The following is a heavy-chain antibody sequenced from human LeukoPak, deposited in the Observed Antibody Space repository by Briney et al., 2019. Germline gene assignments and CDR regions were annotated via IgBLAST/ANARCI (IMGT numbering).Heavy chain of an antibody. CDR3: ARTFYCSSTSCYEYYFDY. J-gene: IGHJ4*02. Sequence: ASVKVSCKASGYTFTGYYLHWVRQAPGQGLEWMGWIKCNSGDTKYIQKFQGRVTMTRDTSISTAYMELSRLRSDDTAVYYCARTFYCSSTSCYEYYFDYWGQGTLVTVSS. CDR1: GYTFTGYY. V-gene: IGHV1-2*02. CDR2: IKCNSGDT. D-gene: IGHD2-2*01.